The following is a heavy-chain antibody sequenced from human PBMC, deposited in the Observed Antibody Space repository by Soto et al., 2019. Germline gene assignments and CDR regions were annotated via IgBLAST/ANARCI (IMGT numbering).Heavy chain of an antibody. J-gene: IGHJ4*02. Sequence: PSETLSLTCTVSGGSISAIDYYWDWILQSPGKGLEWIGSIYCSGTTYYNPSLKSRVSMSVDTSRSQFSLRLSSVTAADTAVDYWGRRYGSCFDYWGQGTLVTVSS. D-gene: IGHD6-6*01. CDR3: GRRYGSCFDY. CDR1: GGSISAIDYY. V-gene: IGHV4-39*01. CDR2: IYCSGTT.